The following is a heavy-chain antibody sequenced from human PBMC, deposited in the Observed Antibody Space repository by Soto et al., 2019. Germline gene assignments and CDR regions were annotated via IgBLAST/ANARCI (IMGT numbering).Heavy chain of an antibody. Sequence: GGSLRLSCAASGFSLIPYWMTWVRLAPGKGLEWVSSISTSAGNTYYADSVKGRFTISRDNSKNTLYLQMNSLRADDTAVYYCAKSGSHSYFDYWGQGTLVTVSS. J-gene: IGHJ4*02. D-gene: IGHD1-26*01. CDR3: AKSGSHSYFDY. CDR2: ISTSAGNT. V-gene: IGHV3-23*01. CDR1: GFSLIPYW.